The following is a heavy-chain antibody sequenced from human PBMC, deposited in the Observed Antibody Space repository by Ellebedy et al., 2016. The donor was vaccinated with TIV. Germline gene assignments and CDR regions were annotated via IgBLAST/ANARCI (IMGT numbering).Heavy chain of an antibody. J-gene: IGHJ4*02. CDR1: GYTFTGYY. V-gene: IGHV1-2*02. CDR3: ARLGQNKDGSGWYPHFDY. CDR2: INPNSGGT. Sequence: AASVKVSCKASGYTFTGYYMHWVRQAPGQGLEWMGWINPNSGGTNYAQKFQGRVTMTRDTSISTAYMELSRLRSDDTAVYYCARLGQNKDGSGWYPHFDYWGQGTLVTVSS. D-gene: IGHD6-19*01.